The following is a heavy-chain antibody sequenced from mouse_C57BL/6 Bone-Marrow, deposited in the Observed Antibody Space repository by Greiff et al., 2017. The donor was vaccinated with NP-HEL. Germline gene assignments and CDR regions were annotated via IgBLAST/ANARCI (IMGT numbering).Heavy chain of an antibody. CDR2: INPNYGTT. D-gene: IGHD1-1*01. J-gene: IGHJ1*03. CDR1: GYSFTDYN. V-gene: IGHV1-39*01. CDR3: ARLYYGSSLWYFDV. Sequence: VQLKESGPELVKPGASVKISCKASGYSFTDYNMNWVKQSNGKSLEWIGVINPNYGTTSYNQKFKGKATLTVDQSSSTAYMQLNSLTSDDSAVYYCARLYYGSSLWYFDVWGTGTTVTVSS.